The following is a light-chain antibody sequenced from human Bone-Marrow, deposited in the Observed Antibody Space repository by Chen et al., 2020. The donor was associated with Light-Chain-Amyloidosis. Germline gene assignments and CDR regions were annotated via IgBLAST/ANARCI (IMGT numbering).Light chain of an antibody. V-gene: IGLV3-21*02. J-gene: IGLJ3*02. CDR2: DYS. Sequence: SYVLTQPCSVSVAPGQTATIACGGNNIGSTSVQWYQQTPGQAPLLVVYDYSDRPSGIPERLSGSNSGNTATLTISRVEAGDEADYYCQVWDRSSDRPVFGGGTKLTVL. CDR1: NIGSTS. CDR3: QVWDRSSDRPV.